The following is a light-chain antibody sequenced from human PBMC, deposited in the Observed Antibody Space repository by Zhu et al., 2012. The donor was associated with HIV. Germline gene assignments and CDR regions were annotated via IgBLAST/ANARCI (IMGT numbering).Light chain of an antibody. V-gene: IGKV3-20*01. J-gene: IGKJ2*01. Sequence: EVVLTQSPGTLSLSPGEGVTLSCRASQSISSTYLAWYQQRPGQSPRLLIYGASTRATGIPDRFSGSGSGPVSGSGTDFTLSISRLEPEDFALYFCHQYATTPRTFGLGDQAGVQT. CDR1: QSISSTY. CDR2: GAS. CDR3: HQYATTPRT.